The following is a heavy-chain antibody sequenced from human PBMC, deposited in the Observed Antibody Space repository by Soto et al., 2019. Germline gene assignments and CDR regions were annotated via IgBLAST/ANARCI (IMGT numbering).Heavy chain of an antibody. CDR3: AKVDDFWSGHGFDY. CDR1: GFIFSSYA. J-gene: IGHJ4*02. D-gene: IGHD3-3*01. V-gene: IGHV3-23*01. CDR2: ISGSVGST. Sequence: GGSLRLSCAASGFIFSSYAMSWVRQAPGKGLEWVSAISGSVGSTYYADSVKGRFTISRDNSKNTLYLQMNSLRAEDTAVYYCAKVDDFWSGHGFDYWGQGTLVTVSS.